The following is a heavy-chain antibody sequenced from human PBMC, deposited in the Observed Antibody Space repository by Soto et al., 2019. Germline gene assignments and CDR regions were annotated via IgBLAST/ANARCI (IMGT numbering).Heavy chain of an antibody. V-gene: IGHV3-74*01. CDR1: GFIFSRYW. CDR2: INGDGSTT. D-gene: IGHD3-9*01. J-gene: IGHJ4*02. Sequence: EVQLVESGEGTDQPGGSLRLSCAASGFIFSRYWMHWVRQVPGKGLVWVSRINGDGSTTIYADFVKGRFTISRDNAKNTLFLQVDNLRADDSAVSYCARGESNDIDYWGQGTLVTVSS. CDR3: ARGESNDIDY.